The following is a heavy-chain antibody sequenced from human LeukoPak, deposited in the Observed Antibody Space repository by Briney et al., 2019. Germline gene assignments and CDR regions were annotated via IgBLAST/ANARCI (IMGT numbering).Heavy chain of an antibody. D-gene: IGHD1-1*01. CDR2: ISYDGSNK. CDR3: AKPLTTEFFFDY. CDR1: GFTFSSYG. J-gene: IGHJ4*02. Sequence: GGSLRLSCAASGFTFSSYGMHWVRQAPGKGLEWVAVISYDGSNKYYADSVKGRFTISRDNSKNTLYLQMNSLRAEDTAVYYCAKPLTTEFFFDYWGQGTLVTVSS. V-gene: IGHV3-30*18.